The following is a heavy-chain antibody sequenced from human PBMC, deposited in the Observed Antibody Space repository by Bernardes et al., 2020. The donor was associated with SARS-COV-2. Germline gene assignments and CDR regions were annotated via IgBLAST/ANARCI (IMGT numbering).Heavy chain of an antibody. Sequence: GGAPRPSCAAPGFTLSSYWVHWGPQTPGKGVGWGSRIKSDGGSPSYADSVKGRFTISRDNAKNTLYLQMNSLRAEDTAVYYCAVATNYYYGMDVWGQGTTVTVSS. CDR1: GFTLSSYW. J-gene: IGHJ6*02. V-gene: IGHV3-74*01. D-gene: IGHD5-12*01. CDR3: AVATNYYYGMDV. CDR2: IKSDGGSP.